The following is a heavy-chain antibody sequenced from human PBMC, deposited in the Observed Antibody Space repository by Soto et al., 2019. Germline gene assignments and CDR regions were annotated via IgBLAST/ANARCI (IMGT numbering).Heavy chain of an antibody. Sequence: ASVKVSCTASGYTFTSYAMHWVRQAPGQRLEWMGWINAGNGNTKYSQKFQGRVTITRDTSASTAYMELSSLRSEDTAVYYCARDYSRITIFGVVNYFDYWGQGTLVTVSS. CDR3: ARDYSRITIFGVVNYFDY. V-gene: IGHV1-3*01. CDR2: INAGNGNT. CDR1: GYTFTSYA. D-gene: IGHD3-3*01. J-gene: IGHJ4*02.